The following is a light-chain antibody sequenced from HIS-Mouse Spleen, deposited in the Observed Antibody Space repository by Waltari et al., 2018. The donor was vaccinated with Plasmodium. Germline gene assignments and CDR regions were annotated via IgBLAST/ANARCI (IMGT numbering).Light chain of an antibody. CDR1: QSISSN. CDR2: GAS. Sequence: IVMTQSPATLSVSPGASATLSCRASQSISSNLAWYQQKPEQAPRLLNDGASTRPTGIPARFSGSGSGKEFILTISSMQYEDFAVYYCQQNNNWPTFGQGTRLEIK. CDR3: QQNNNWPT. V-gene: IGKV3-15*01. J-gene: IGKJ5*01.